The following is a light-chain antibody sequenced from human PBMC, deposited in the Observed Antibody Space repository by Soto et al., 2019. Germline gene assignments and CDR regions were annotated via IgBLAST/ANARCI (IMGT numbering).Light chain of an antibody. CDR3: QQSYNIPIT. CDR2: AAS. J-gene: IGKJ5*01. V-gene: IGKV1-39*01. CDR1: QSISDY. Sequence: DIQMTQSPSSLSASVGDRVTISCRANQSISDYLNWYQHKPGTATKLLIYAASSLQRGVPSRFSGSRFRTDFTLNVSSLQAEEFATYFCQQSYNIPITFGQGTRLEIK.